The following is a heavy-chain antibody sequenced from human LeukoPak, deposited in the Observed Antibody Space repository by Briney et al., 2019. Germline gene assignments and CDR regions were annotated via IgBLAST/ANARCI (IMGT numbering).Heavy chain of an antibody. CDR3: ATPPLYCTNGVCSFDY. D-gene: IGHD2-8*01. CDR1: GYTLTELS. CDR2: FDPEDGET. V-gene: IGHV1-24*01. Sequence: ASVKVSCKVSGYTLTELSMHWVRQAPGKGLEWMEGFDPEDGETIYAQKFQGRVTMTEDTSTDTAYMELSSLRSEDTAVYYCATPPLYCTNGVCSFDYWGQGTLVTVSS. J-gene: IGHJ4*02.